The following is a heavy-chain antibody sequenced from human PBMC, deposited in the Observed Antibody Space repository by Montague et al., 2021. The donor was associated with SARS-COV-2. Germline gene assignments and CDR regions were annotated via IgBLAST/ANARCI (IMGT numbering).Heavy chain of an antibody. Sequence: SETLSLTCTVSGDSISSSSYNWGWTRQPPGKGLEWIGSVHYNGRTCYNPSLKSRVTIYVDTSKNQISLRLSSATAADTAVYYSTRHVHMTWPEPSPGFDYWGQGTLVTVSS. J-gene: IGHJ4*02. CDR3: TRHVHMTWPEPSPGFDY. D-gene: IGHD1-1*01. CDR2: VHYNGRT. CDR1: GDSISSSSYN. V-gene: IGHV4-39*01.